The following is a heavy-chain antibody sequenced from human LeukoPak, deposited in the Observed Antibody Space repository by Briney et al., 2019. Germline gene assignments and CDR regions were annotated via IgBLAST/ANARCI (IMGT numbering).Heavy chain of an antibody. V-gene: IGHV4-39*07. D-gene: IGHD1-1*01. CDR1: GGSISSNNYS. CDR3: ARVQLSRGVWFDP. Sequence: PSETLSLTCTVSGGSISSNNYSWGWIRQPPGKGLEWIGSIYYGGSTYYNPSLKSRVTISVDTSKNQFSLKLSSVTAADTAVYYCARVQLSRGVWFDPWGQGTLVTVSS. J-gene: IGHJ5*02. CDR2: IYYGGST.